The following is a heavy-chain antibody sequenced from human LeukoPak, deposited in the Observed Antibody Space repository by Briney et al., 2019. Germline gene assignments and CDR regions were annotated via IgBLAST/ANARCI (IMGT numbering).Heavy chain of an antibody. CDR3: ARAGIVGVLGINWFDP. J-gene: IGHJ5*02. Sequence: ASVKFSCKASGYTFTSYYMHWVRQAPGQGLECIGIINPSGGSTSYAQKFQRRVTMTRDMSTSTVYMELSSLRSEDTAVYYRARAGIVGVLGINWFDPWGQGTLVTVSS. CDR1: GYTFTSYY. CDR2: INPSGGST. D-gene: IGHD1-26*01. V-gene: IGHV1-46*01.